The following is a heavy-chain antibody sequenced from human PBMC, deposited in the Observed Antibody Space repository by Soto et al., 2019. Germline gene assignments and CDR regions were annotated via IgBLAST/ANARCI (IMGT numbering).Heavy chain of an antibody. V-gene: IGHV3-23*01. D-gene: IGHD5-12*01. CDR1: GFTFSSYA. CDR3: AKGEVATIFYYYYGMDV. CDR2: ISGSGGSA. Sequence: PGGSLILSCAASGFTFSSYAMSWVRQAPGKGLEWVSAISGSGGSAYYADSVKGRFTISRDNSKNTLYLQMNSLRAEDTAVYYCAKGEVATIFYYYYGMDVWGQGTTVTVSS. J-gene: IGHJ6*02.